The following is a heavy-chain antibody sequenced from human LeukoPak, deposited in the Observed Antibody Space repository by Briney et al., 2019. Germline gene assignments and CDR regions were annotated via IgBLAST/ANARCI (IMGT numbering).Heavy chain of an antibody. CDR2: INHSVST. CDR1: GGSFSGNY. Sequence: SETLSLTCAVYGGSFSGNYWSWIRQPPGKGLEWIGEINHSVSTNYNPSLKSRVTISVDTSQNQFSLKLSSVTAADTAVYYCARGRGYYDSSAYLPDYWGQGTLVTVSS. J-gene: IGHJ4*02. V-gene: IGHV4-34*01. D-gene: IGHD3-22*01. CDR3: ARGRGYYDSSAYLPDY.